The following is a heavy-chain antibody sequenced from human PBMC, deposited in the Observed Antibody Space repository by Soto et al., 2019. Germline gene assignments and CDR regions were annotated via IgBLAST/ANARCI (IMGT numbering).Heavy chain of an antibody. J-gene: IGHJ4*02. Sequence: PGGSLRLSCAASGFTFSNYGIHWVRQAPGKGLEWVAVISYDGRDKKYADSVKGRFTISRDNSKNTLYLQMNSLRAEDTAVYYCAKDLEAAAAAYYFDYWGQGTLVTVSS. CDR1: GFTFSNYG. CDR2: ISYDGRDK. D-gene: IGHD6-13*01. V-gene: IGHV3-30*18. CDR3: AKDLEAAAAAYYFDY.